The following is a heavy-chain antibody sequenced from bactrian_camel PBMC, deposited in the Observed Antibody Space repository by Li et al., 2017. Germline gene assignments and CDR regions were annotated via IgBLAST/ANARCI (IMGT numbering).Heavy chain of an antibody. CDR1: GFTTSNVY. CDR3: AGRTDGNCGVWYLTTTSVFQY. D-gene: IGHD3*01. Sequence: EVQLVESGGDLVQPGRSLRLSCAASGFTTSNVYINWVRQAPGKEREGVAAIVTGGGNTYYAGSVDGRFTISQDNAKNTVYLQMNSLKPEDTAMYYCAGRTDGNCGVWYLTTTSVFQYWGQGTQVTVS. V-gene: IGHV3S40*01. J-gene: IGHJ4*01. CDR2: IVTGGGNT.